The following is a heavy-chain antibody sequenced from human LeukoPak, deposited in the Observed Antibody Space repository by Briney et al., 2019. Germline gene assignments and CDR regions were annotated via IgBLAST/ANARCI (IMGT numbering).Heavy chain of an antibody. D-gene: IGHD2-2*01. CDR2: IYYSGST. J-gene: IGHJ5*02. Sequence: SETLSLTCTVSGGSISSSSYYWGWIRQPPGKGLEWIGSIYYSGSTYYNPSLKSRVTISVDTSKNQFSLKLSSVTAADTAVYYCARGYCSSTSCFLWWFDPWGQGTLVTVSS. CDR3: ARGYCSSTSCFLWWFDP. CDR1: GGSISSSSYY. V-gene: IGHV4-39*07.